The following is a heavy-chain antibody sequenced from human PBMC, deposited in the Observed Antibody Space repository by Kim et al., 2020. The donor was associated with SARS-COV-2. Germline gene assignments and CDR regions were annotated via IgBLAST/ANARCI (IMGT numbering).Heavy chain of an antibody. J-gene: IGHJ4*02. D-gene: IGHD6-19*01. V-gene: IGHV1-69*01. CDR3: ARCSSGWYSDY. CDR2: A. Sequence: ADYAQKFQGRVTITADESTSTAYMELSSLRSEDTAVYYCARCSSGWYSDYWGQGTLVTVSS.